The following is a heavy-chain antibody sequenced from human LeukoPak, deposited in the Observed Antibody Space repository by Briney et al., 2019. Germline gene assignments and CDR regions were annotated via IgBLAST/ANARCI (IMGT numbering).Heavy chain of an antibody. CDR3: ARSLWPEDY. J-gene: IGHJ4*02. CDR1: GFTFSSYW. V-gene: IGHV3-7*01. Sequence: GGSLRLSCAASGFTFSSYWMSWVRQAPGKGLEWVADIKQDGSEKNYVDSVKGRFTISRDNAKTSLYLQMNSLRAEDTAVYYCARSLWPEDYWGQGTLVTVSS. CDR2: IKQDGSEK. D-gene: IGHD5-18*01.